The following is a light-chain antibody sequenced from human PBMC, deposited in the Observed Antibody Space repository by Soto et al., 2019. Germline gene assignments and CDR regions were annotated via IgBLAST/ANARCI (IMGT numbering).Light chain of an antibody. CDR3: QSYDISRSGYVI. V-gene: IGLV1-40*01. Sequence: QSVLTQPPSVSGAPGQRVTISCTGSSSNIGTPYDVHWYQQLPGTAPKLLIYGNNNRPSGVPDRFSGSKSGTSASLAITGLQAEDEADYYCQSYDISRSGYVIFGGGTKLTVL. CDR2: GNN. CDR1: SSNIGTPYD. J-gene: IGLJ2*01.